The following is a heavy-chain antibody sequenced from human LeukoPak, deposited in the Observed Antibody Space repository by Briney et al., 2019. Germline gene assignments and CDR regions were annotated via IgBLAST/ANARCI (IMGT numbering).Heavy chain of an antibody. CDR2: ISSSGSTI. Sequence: PGGSLRLSCAASGFTFSSYEMNWVRQAPGKGLEWVSYISSSGSTIYYADSVKSRFTISRDNAKNSLYLQMNSLRAEDTAVYYCAREGNGYSYGFDYWGQGTLVTVSS. D-gene: IGHD5-18*01. CDR1: GFTFSSYE. V-gene: IGHV3-48*03. CDR3: AREGNGYSYGFDY. J-gene: IGHJ4*02.